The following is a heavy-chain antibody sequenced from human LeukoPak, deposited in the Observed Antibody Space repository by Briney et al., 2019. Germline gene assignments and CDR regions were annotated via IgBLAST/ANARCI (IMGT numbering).Heavy chain of an antibody. CDR3: AREERVTMVRGVIMGAFDI. J-gene: IGHJ3*02. CDR1: GFTFSSYS. D-gene: IGHD3-10*01. V-gene: IGHV3-48*02. CDR2: ISSSSRTI. Sequence: GGSLRLSRAASGFTFSSYSMNWVRQAPGKGLEWVSYISSSSRTIYYADSVKGRFTISRDNAKNSLYLQMNSLRDEDTAVYYCAREERVTMVRGVIMGAFDIWGQGTMVTVSS.